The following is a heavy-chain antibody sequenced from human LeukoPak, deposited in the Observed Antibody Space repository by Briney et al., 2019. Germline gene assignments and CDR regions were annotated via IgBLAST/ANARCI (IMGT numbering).Heavy chain of an antibody. V-gene: IGHV1-69*04. D-gene: IGHD3-22*01. CDR2: IIPILGIA. J-gene: IGHJ6*02. Sequence: SVKVSCKASGGTFSSYTISWVRQAPGQGLEWMGRIIPILGIANYAQKFQGRVTITADKSTSTAYMELSSLRSEDTAVYYCARDGREYYYDSSGYITDGHYGMDVWGQGTTVTVSS. CDR1: GGTFSSYT. CDR3: ARDGREYYYDSSGYITDGHYGMDV.